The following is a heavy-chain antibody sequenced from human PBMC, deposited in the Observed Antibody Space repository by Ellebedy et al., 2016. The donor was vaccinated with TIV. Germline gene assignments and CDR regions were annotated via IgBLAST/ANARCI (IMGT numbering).Heavy chain of an antibody. D-gene: IGHD2-15*01. Sequence: MPSETLSLTCTVSGGSISSYYWTWIRQPPGKGLGWIGYIYYSGSTNYNPSLKSRVTISVDTAKNQFSLKLDTVTAADTAVYYCARDAEDRNFNSWGQGTLVTVSS. CDR1: GGSISSYY. CDR3: ARDAEDRNFNS. J-gene: IGHJ4*02. CDR2: IYYSGST. V-gene: IGHV4-59*01.